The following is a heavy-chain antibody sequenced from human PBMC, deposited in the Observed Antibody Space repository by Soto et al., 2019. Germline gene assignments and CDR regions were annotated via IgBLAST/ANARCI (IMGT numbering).Heavy chain of an antibody. CDR3: ARVRYCSGGSCYSGYYYYGMDV. Sequence: SETLSLTCTVSGGSLRDYGHFWTWIRQRPGSGLEWIGYIYYSGSTYYNPSLKSRVTISVDTSKNQFSLKLSSVTAADTAVYYCARVRYCSGGSCYSGYYYYGMDVWGQGTTVTVSS. J-gene: IGHJ6*02. CDR2: IYYSGST. D-gene: IGHD2-15*01. CDR1: GGSLRDYGHF. V-gene: IGHV4-30-4*08.